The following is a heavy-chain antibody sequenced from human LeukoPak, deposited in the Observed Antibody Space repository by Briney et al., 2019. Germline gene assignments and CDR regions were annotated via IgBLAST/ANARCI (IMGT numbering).Heavy chain of an antibody. CDR3: ASLPDPDRRLRYFDWLPTYYYYGMDV. CDR1: GFTFSSYA. Sequence: PGGSLRLSCAASGFTFSSYAMSWVRQAPGKGLEWVSAISGSGGSTYYADSVKGRFTISRDNSKNTLYLQMNSLRAEDTAVYYCASLPDPDRRLRYFDWLPTYYYYGMDVWGQGTTVTVSS. D-gene: IGHD3-9*01. V-gene: IGHV3-23*01. CDR2: ISGSGGST. J-gene: IGHJ6*02.